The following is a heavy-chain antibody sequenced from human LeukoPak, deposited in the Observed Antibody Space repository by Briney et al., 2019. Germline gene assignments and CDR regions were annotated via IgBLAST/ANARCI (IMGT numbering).Heavy chain of an antibody. CDR3: ARIYSGSHYS. CDR1: GFIVNTYY. D-gene: IGHD1-26*01. CDR2: IYSDGST. Sequence: GGSLRLSCAVSGFIVNTYYMSWVRQAPGKGLEWVSIIYSDGSTYYADSVKGRFTISRDTSKNTLFLQMNSLRAEDTAVYHCARIYSGSHYSWGQGTLVTISS. V-gene: IGHV3-53*01. J-gene: IGHJ4*02.